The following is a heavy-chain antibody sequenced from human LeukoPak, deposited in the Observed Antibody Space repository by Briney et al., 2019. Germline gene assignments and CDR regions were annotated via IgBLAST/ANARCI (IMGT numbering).Heavy chain of an antibody. CDR1: GGSISSGGYY. CDR2: IYYSGST. CDR3: ARGRAIQLWLPFDY. Sequence: SETLSLTCTVSGGSISSGGYYWSWIRQHPGKGLEWIGYIYYSGSTNYNPSLKSRVTISVDTSKNQFSLKLSSVTAADTAVYYCARGRAIQLWLPFDYWGQGTLVTVSS. V-gene: IGHV4-61*08. J-gene: IGHJ4*02. D-gene: IGHD5-18*01.